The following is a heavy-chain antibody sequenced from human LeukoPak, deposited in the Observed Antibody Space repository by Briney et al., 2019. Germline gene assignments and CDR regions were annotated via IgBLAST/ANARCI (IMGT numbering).Heavy chain of an antibody. CDR1: GYSFTTNW. V-gene: IGHV5-51*01. J-gene: IGHJ3*02. CDR2: IYPADSDT. Sequence: GESLKISCKGSGYSFTTNWIGWLRQMPGKGLEWMGIIYPADSDTRYSPSFQGQVTISADKSISTAYLQWNSLKASDTAMYYCARPPFIWGQGTMVTVSS. CDR3: ARPPFI.